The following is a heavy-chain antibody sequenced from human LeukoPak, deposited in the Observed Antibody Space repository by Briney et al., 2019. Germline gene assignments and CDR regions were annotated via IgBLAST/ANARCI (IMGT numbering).Heavy chain of an antibody. D-gene: IGHD3-10*01. CDR2: INHSGST. J-gene: IGHJ6*02. CDR3: ARRWGSGNYYGSGSYLYYYYGMDV. Sequence: PSETLSLTCAVYGGSFSGYYWSWIRQPPGKGLEWIGEINHSGSTNYSPSLKSRVTISVDTSKNQFSLKLSSVTAADTAVYYCARRWGSGNYYGSGSYLYYYYGMDVWGQGTTVTVSS. CDR1: GGSFSGYY. V-gene: IGHV4-34*01.